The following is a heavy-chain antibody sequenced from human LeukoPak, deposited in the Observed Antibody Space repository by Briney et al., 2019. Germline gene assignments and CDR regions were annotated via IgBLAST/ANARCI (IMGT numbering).Heavy chain of an antibody. V-gene: IGHV1-2*02. CDR1: GYTFTTYY. CDR2: INPNSGGT. J-gene: IGHJ3*02. D-gene: IGHD6-6*01. Sequence: ASVKVSCKASGYTFTTYYMHWVRQAPGQGLEWMGWINPNSGGTNYAQKFQGRVTMTRDTSISTAYMELSRLRSDDTAVYYCARDLSSSSSFYVDAFDIWGQGTMVTVSS. CDR3: ARDLSSSSSFYVDAFDI.